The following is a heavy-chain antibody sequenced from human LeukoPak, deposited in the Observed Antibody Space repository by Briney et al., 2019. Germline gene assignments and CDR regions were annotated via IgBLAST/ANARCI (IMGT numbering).Heavy chain of an antibody. Sequence: GGSLRLSCAASGFTFSSYAMHWVRQAPGKGLEWVAIISNDGTTESYTDSVKGRFTISRDNFKNTLYLQMNGLRLEDTAVYYCATLRDIVVVATTPTDVWGKGTTVIVSS. V-gene: IGHV3-30-3*01. CDR3: ATLRDIVVVATTPTDV. D-gene: IGHD2-2*01. CDR1: GFTFSSYA. CDR2: ISNDGTTE. J-gene: IGHJ6*04.